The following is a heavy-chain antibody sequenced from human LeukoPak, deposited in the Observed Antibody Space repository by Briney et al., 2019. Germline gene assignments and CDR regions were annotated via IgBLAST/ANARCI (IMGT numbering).Heavy chain of an antibody. J-gene: IGHJ5*02. CDR1: GDSVSSSNYY. CDR3: ARLNKPGWFDP. V-gene: IGHV4-39*01. CDR2: IYYSGST. Sequence: SETLSLTCTVSGDSVSSSNYYWAWIRQPPGKGLEWIGNIYYSGSTYYNPSLKSRLTISVDTSKNQFSLKLTSVAAADTAVYYCARLNKPGWFDPWGQGTLVTVSS. D-gene: IGHD1-14*01.